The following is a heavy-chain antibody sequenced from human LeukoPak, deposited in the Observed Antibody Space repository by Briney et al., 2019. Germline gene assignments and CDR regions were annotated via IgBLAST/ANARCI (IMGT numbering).Heavy chain of an antibody. CDR2: INPNSGGT. CDR1: GYTFTGYY. CDR3: ARGSDSSGWTFDY. Sequence: HWASVKVSCKSAGYTFTGYYMHWVREAPGQELEWMGWINPNSGGTNYAQKFQGRVTMTRDTSISTAYMELSRLRSDDTAVYYCARGSDSSGWTFDYWGQGTLVTVSS. J-gene: IGHJ4*02. V-gene: IGHV1-2*02. D-gene: IGHD6-19*01.